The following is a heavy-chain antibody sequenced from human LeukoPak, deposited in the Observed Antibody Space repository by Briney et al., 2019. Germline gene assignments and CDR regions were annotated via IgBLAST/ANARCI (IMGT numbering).Heavy chain of an antibody. D-gene: IGHD2-15*01. CDR3: ARWAGEYSHPYDY. CDR2: IYSGGST. V-gene: IGHV3-53*01. Sequence: GGSLRLSCAASGFTVSSNYMSWVRQAPGKGLEWVSVIYSGGSTYYADSVKGRFTISRDNSKNTLYLQMNSLRAEDTAIYYCARWAGEYSHPYDYWGQGTLVTVSS. CDR1: GFTVSSNY. J-gene: IGHJ4*02.